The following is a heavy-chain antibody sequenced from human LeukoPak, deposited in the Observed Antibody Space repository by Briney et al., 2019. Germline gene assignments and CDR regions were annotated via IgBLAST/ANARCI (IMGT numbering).Heavy chain of an antibody. CDR1: GGSFSGYY. V-gene: IGHV4-34*01. J-gene: IGHJ4*02. D-gene: IGHD3-22*01. CDR3: ARGLYDSGDYYYGIRTYYFDN. CDR2: INHSGST. Sequence: SETLSLTCAVYGGSFSGYYWSWIRQPPGKGLEWIGEINHSGSTNYNPSLKSRVAISVDTSKNQFSLNLSSVTAADTARYYCARGLYDSGDYYYGIRTYYFDNWGQGTLVTVSS.